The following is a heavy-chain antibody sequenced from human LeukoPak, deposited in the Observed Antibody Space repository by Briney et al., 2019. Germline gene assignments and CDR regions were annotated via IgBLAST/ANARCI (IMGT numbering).Heavy chain of an antibody. CDR2: INAGNGNT. CDR3: ARDWTYCYYGSGSRNNWFDP. D-gene: IGHD3-10*01. CDR1: GYTFTSYA. Sequence: ASVKVSCKASGYTFTSYAMHWVRQAPGQRLEWMGWINAGNGNTKYSQEFQGRVTITRDTSASTAYMELSSLRSEDMAVYYCARDWTYCYYGSGSRNNWFDPWGQGTLVTVSS. J-gene: IGHJ5*02. V-gene: IGHV1-3*03.